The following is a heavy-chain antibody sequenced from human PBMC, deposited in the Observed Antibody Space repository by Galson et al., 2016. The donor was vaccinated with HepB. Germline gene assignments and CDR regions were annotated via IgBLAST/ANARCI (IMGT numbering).Heavy chain of an antibody. V-gene: IGHV3-11*06. CDR2: ISTSSSYK. Sequence: SLRLSCAASGFTFSDYYMSWVRQFPGGGLQWVSHISTSSSYKKYADSVEGRFRVSGDNAKNPMFLQMDSLRADDTALHYCARRRFGESDQDVFDFWGQGTMVVVSS. D-gene: IGHD3-10*01. J-gene: IGHJ3*01. CDR1: GFTFSDYY. CDR3: ARRRFGESDQDVFDF.